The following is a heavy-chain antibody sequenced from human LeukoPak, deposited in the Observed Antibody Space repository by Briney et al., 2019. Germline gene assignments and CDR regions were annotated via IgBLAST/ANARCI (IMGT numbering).Heavy chain of an antibody. Sequence: GGSLRLSCAASGFTFSTYEMNWVRKAPGKGLEWVSYISSSGSTIYYADSVKGRFTISRDNAKKSLYLQMNSLRAEDTAVYYCARSMFLAYCGGDCYSPPDYWGQGTLVTVSS. CDR3: ARSMFLAYCGGDCYSPPDY. J-gene: IGHJ4*02. V-gene: IGHV3-48*03. D-gene: IGHD2-21*02. CDR1: GFTFSTYE. CDR2: ISSSGSTI.